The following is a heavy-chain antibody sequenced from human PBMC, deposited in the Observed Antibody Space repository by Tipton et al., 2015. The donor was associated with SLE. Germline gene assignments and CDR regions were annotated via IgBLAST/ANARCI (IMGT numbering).Heavy chain of an antibody. V-gene: IGHV4-39*07. D-gene: IGHD3-22*01. CDR3: ARQPRSDYYDSSGYYHNWFDP. CDR1: GGSTSSSSYY. Sequence: LRLSCTVSGGSTSSSSYYWGWIRQPPGKGLEWLGTIYYSGSTYYYNPSLKSRVTISVDTSKNQFSLKLTSVTAADTAVYYCARQPRSDYYDSSGYYHNWFDPWGQGTLVTVSS. J-gene: IGHJ5*02. CDR2: IYYSGSTY.